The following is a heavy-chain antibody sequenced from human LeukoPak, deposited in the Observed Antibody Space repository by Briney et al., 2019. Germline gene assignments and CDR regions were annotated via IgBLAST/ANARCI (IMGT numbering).Heavy chain of an antibody. D-gene: IGHD2-2*01. J-gene: IGHJ4*02. Sequence: SVKVSCKASGGTFSSYAISWVRQAPGQGIEWMGGIIPIFGTANYAQKFQGRVTITADESTSTAYMELSSLRSEDTAVYYCARANLGYCSSTSCGHHDYWGQGTLVTVSS. V-gene: IGHV1-69*01. CDR3: ARANLGYCSSTSCGHHDY. CDR2: IIPIFGTA. CDR1: GGTFSSYA.